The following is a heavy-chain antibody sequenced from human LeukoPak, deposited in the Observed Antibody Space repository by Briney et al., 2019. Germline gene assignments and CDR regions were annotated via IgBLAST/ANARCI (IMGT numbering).Heavy chain of an antibody. CDR3: ARDPSVYCSSTSCAY. V-gene: IGHV3-66*02. D-gene: IGHD2-2*01. Sequence: GGSLRLSCAASGFTVSNNYMSWVRQAPGKGLEWVSVIYSGGSTYYADSVKGRFTISRDNSKNTLYLQMNSLRAEDTAVYYCARDPSVYCSSTSCAYWGQGTLVTVSS. CDR2: IYSGGST. J-gene: IGHJ4*02. CDR1: GFTVSNNY.